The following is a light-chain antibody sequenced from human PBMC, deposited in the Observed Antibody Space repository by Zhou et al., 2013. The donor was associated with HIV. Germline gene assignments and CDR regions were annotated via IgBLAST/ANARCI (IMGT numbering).Light chain of an antibody. CDR3: QQYDSLPQT. Sequence: IVLTQSPATLSLSPGERATLSCRASQSVSSYLAWYQQKPGQALRLLIYGATSRATGVPDRFSGSGSGTDFALTISRLEPEEFAVYYCQQYDSLPQTFGQGTRLEI. J-gene: IGKJ1*01. CDR1: QSVSSY. V-gene: IGKV3-20*01. CDR2: GAT.